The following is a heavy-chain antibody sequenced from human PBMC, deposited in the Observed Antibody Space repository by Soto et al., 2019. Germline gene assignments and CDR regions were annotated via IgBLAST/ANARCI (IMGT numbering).Heavy chain of an antibody. CDR1: GFIFNNYG. CDR2: IWYDGSGK. CDR3: ARESEGSYDISTVNPYYYYPMDV. V-gene: IGHV3-33*01. D-gene: IGHD3-9*01. J-gene: IGHJ6*02. Sequence: QVQLVESGGGVVQPGRSLRLSCAASGFIFNNYGMHWVRQAPGEGLEWVEVIWYDGSGKYYANSVKGRFTISRDKSNNTLDRQMHSLRAEDKSVYYCARESEGSYDISTVNPYYYYPMDVWGQGTTVTVTS.